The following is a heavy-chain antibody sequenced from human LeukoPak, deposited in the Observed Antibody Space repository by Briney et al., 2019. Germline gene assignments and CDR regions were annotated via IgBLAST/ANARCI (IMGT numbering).Heavy chain of an antibody. Sequence: SQTLSLTRTVSGGSFSSGSYYWTWIRRPAGKGLEWIGRIYTSGSTNYNPSLKSRVTISVDTSKNQFSLELSSVTAADTAVYYCAREPVYCSGGSCSYDHWGQGILVTVSS. CDR2: IYTSGST. J-gene: IGHJ5*02. D-gene: IGHD2-15*01. CDR1: GGSFSSGSYY. CDR3: AREPVYCSGGSCSYDH. V-gene: IGHV4-61*02.